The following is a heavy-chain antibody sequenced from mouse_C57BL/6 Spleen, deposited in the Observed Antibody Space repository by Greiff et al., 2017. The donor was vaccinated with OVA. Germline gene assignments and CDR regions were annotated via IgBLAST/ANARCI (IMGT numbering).Heavy chain of an antibody. CDR3: ARGSYGNYYFDY. CDR1: GYTFTSYW. Sequence: QVKLQQPGAELVMPGASVKLSCKASGYTFTSYWMHWVKQRPGQGLEWIGEIDPSDSYTNYNQKFKGKSTLTVDKSSSTAYMQLSSLTSEDSAVYYCARGSYGNYYFDYWGQGTTLTVSS. V-gene: IGHV1-69*01. CDR2: IDPSDSYT. D-gene: IGHD2-1*01. J-gene: IGHJ2*01.